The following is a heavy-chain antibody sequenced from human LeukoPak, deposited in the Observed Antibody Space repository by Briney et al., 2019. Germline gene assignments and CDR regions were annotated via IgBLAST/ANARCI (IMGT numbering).Heavy chain of an antibody. CDR1: GGSISSNNW. V-gene: IGHV4-4*02. Sequence: SETLSLTCAVSGGSISSNNWWSWVRQPPGKGLEWIGEIYHHGATNYNPSLKSRVTLSVDKSKNQFSLELSSVTAADTALYFCARCSSRLNGFDIWGQGTMVTVSS. CDR3: ARCSSRLNGFDI. D-gene: IGHD6-13*01. J-gene: IGHJ3*02. CDR2: IYHHGAT.